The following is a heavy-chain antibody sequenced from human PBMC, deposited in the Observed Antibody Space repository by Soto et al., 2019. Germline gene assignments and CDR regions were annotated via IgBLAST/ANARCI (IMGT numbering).Heavy chain of an antibody. V-gene: IGHV3-21*06. CDR3: ARESEDLTSNFDY. Sequence: GGSLRLSCVTYGLTFTDYWMSWVRQAPGKGLEWVSSISSTTNYIYYGDSMKGRFTISRDNGKNSLYLEIHSLRAEDTAVYYCARESEDLTSNFDYWGQGTLVTVSS. J-gene: IGHJ4*02. CDR2: ISSTTNYI. CDR1: GLTFTDYW.